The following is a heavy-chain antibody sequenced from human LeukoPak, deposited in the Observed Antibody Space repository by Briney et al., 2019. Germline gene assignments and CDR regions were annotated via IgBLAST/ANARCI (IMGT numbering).Heavy chain of an antibody. CDR3: ARAWNDAFDI. D-gene: IGHD1-1*01. CDR1: GFTFRDYY. V-gene: IGHV3-11*04. J-gene: IGHJ3*02. CDR2: ITSSGGTT. Sequence: GGSLRLSCAASGFTFRDYYMGWIRQAPGKGLEWVSYITSSGGTTYYADSVKGRFTISRDNAKNSLYLQMSSLRAEDTALFYCARAWNDAFDIWGQGTMVTAS.